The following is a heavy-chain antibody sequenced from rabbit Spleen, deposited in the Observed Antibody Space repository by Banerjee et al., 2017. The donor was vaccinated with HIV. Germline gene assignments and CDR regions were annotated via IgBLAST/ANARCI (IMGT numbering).Heavy chain of an antibody. V-gene: IGHV1S43*01. Sequence: QEQLEESGGGLVKPEGSLTLTCKASGFDLSSYYYMCWVRQAPGKGLELIACIYIGSSGATSYANWVNGRFTISRSTSLNTVDLKMTSLTAADTATYFCARVDGSTGGGSNYFKLWGPGTLVTVS. CDR1: GFDLSSYYY. D-gene: IGHD7-1*01. CDR2: IYIGSSGAT. CDR3: ARVDGSTGGGSNYFKL. J-gene: IGHJ4*01.